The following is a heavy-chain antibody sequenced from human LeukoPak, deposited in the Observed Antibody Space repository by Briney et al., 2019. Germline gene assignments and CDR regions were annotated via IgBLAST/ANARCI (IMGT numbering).Heavy chain of an antibody. CDR2: INTDGSST. D-gene: IGHD5-18*01. Sequence: GGSLKLSCAASGFTFSSYWMHWVRQAPGKGLVWVSRINTDGSSTSYADSVKGRFTISRDNSKNTLYLQMNSLRAEDTAVYYCAKGSGYSYARDNYFDYWGQGTLVTVSS. CDR1: GFTFSSYW. CDR3: AKGSGYSYARDNYFDY. V-gene: IGHV3-74*01. J-gene: IGHJ4*02.